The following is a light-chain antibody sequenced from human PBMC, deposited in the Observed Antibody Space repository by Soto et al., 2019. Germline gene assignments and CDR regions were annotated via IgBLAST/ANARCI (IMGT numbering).Light chain of an antibody. CDR1: QIIDTW. Sequence: DIQMTQSPSSLSASVVDRITLTCRASQIIDTWLAWYQQKPGKAPKLLIYKASSLENGVPSRFSGSGSGTEFTLTISSLQPDDFATYYCQQYETYSPWTFGQGTRLEIK. CDR2: KAS. V-gene: IGKV1-5*03. J-gene: IGKJ5*01. CDR3: QQYETYSPWT.